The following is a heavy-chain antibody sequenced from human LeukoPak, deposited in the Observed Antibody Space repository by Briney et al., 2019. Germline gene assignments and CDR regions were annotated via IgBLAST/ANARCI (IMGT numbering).Heavy chain of an antibody. J-gene: IGHJ4*02. V-gene: IGHV4-59*02. CDR3: AREGAHSQWEWGLLSSNFDY. Sequence: SETLSLTCTVSGGSVSSYYWSWIRQPPGKGLEWIGYIYYSGTTTYNPSLKSRVTISVDTSKNQFSLKLSSVTAADTAVYYCAREGAHSQWEWGLLSSNFDYWGQGTLVTVSS. D-gene: IGHD1-26*01. CDR1: GGSVSSYY. CDR2: IYYSGTT.